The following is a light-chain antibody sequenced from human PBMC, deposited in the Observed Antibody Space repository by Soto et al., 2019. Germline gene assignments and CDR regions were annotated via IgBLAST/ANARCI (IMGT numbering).Light chain of an antibody. J-gene: IGKJ1*01. CDR3: QHYNSYSEA. V-gene: IGKV1-5*01. CDR2: DAS. Sequence: DIQMTQSPSTLSASVGDRVTITCRASKNINTWVAWYQQKPGKAPKLLIYDASSLESGVPSRVSGSGSGTEFTLTISSLQPDDFATYYCQHYNSYSEAFGQGTKV. CDR1: KNINTW.